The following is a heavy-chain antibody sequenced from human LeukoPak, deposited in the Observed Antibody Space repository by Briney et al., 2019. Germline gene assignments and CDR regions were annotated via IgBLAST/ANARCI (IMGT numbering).Heavy chain of an antibody. CDR2: ISGSGGST. J-gene: IGHJ4*02. CDR1: GFTFSSYA. D-gene: IGHD3-10*01. Sequence: GGSLRLSCAASGFTFSSYAMSWVRQASGKGLEWVSAISGSGGSTYYADSVKGRFTISRDNSKNTLYLQMNSLRAEDTAVYYCAKKKHYYGSGGGRYFDYWGQGTLVTVSS. V-gene: IGHV3-23*01. CDR3: AKKKHYYGSGGGRYFDY.